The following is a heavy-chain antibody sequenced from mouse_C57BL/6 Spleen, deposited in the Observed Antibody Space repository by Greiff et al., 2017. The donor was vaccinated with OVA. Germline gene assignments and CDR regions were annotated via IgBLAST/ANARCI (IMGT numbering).Heavy chain of an antibody. Sequence: EVQGVESGGGLVKPGGSLKLSCAASGFTFSSYTMSWVRQTPEKRLEWVATISGGGGNTCYPDSVKGRFTISRDNAKNTLYLQMSSLRSEDTALYYCARQGYDSYFDYWGQGTTLTVSS. CDR3: ARQGYDSYFDY. CDR2: ISGGGGNT. V-gene: IGHV5-9*01. D-gene: IGHD2-2*01. J-gene: IGHJ2*01. CDR1: GFTFSSYT.